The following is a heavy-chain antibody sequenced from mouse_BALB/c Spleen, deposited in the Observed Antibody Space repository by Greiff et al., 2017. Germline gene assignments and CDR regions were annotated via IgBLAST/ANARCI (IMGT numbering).Heavy chain of an antibody. CDR3: ARDLDY. CDR1: GYTFTDYA. V-gene: IGHV1S137*01. J-gene: IGHJ4*01. CDR2: ISTYYGDA. Sequence: QVHVKQSGAELVRPGVSVKISCKGSGYTFTDYAMHWVKQSHAKSLEWIGVISTYYGDASYNQKFKGKATMTVDKSSSTAYMELARLTSEDSAIYYCARDLDYWGQGTSVTVSS.